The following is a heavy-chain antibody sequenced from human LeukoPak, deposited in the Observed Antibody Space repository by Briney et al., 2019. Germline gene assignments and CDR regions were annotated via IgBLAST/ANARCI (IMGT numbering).Heavy chain of an antibody. CDR3: ARDRSAGTTWEPFDY. J-gene: IGHJ4*02. CDR1: GGSISSGGYY. CDR2: IYYSGST. Sequence: SQTLSLTCTVSGGSISSGGYYWSWIRQHPGKGLEWIGYIYYSGSTYYNPSLKSRVTISVDTSKNQFSLKLSSVTAADTAVYYCARDRSAGTTWEPFDYWGQGTLVTVSS. V-gene: IGHV4-30-4*08. D-gene: IGHD1-7*01.